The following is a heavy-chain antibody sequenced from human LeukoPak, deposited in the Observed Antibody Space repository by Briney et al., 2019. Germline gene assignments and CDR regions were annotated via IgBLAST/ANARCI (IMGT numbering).Heavy chain of an antibody. D-gene: IGHD3/OR15-3a*01. Sequence: GGSLRLSCAASGFSFNSHSMNWVRQAPGQGLEWDSYISSGSSTIYYADSVKGRFTISRDNAKNSLYLQMSSLRDEDTAVYYCAREQVPLGTGIDYWGQGTLVTVSS. V-gene: IGHV3-48*02. CDR3: AREQVPLGTGIDY. CDR1: GFSFNSHS. J-gene: IGHJ4*02. CDR2: ISSGSSTI.